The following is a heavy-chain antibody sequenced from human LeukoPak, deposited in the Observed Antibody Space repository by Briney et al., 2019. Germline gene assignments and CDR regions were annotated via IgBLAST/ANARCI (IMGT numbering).Heavy chain of an antibody. CDR3: GKDARSGSGYFVAF. CDR2: MSADGRNT. D-gene: IGHD3-22*01. CDR1: GFTFDDYA. J-gene: IGHJ4*02. V-gene: IGHV3-43*02. Sequence: GGSLILSCAASGFTFDDYAMHWVRQAPGKGLEWVSLMSADGRNTYYADSVKGRFTISRDISKNSLYLQMNSLRSDDTALYYCGKDARSGSGYFVAFWGQGTLVSVSS.